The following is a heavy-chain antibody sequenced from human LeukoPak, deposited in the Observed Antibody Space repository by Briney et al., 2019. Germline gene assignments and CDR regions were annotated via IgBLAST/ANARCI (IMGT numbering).Heavy chain of an antibody. Sequence: SETLSLTCTVSGGSISSYYWSWIRQPPGKGLEWIGYIYYSGSTNYNPSLKSRVTISVDTSKNQFSLKLSSVTAADTAVYHCARGMAVAAAYFDYWGQGTLVTVSS. D-gene: IGHD2-15*01. CDR3: ARGMAVAAAYFDY. J-gene: IGHJ4*02. CDR2: IYYSGST. CDR1: GGSISSYY. V-gene: IGHV4-59*01.